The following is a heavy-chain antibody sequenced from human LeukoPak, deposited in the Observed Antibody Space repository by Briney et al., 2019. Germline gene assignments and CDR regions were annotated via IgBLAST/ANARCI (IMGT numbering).Heavy chain of an antibody. CDR3: AIPNQYSSSWYCLSS. D-gene: IGHD6-13*01. J-gene: IGHJ4*02. V-gene: IGHV1-18*01. CDR1: GYTFTGYG. Sequence: ASVKVSCKASGYTFTGYGISWVRQAPGQGLEWMGWISAYNGNTFYAQNLQGRVTMTTDTSTSTAYMELRSLRSDDTAVYYCAIPNQYSSSWYCLSSWGQGTLVTVSS. CDR2: ISAYNGNT.